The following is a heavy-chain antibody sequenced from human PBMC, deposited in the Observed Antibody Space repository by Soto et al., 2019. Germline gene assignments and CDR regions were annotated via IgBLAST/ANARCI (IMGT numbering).Heavy chain of an antibody. CDR2: IWYDGSNK. V-gene: IGHV3-33*01. D-gene: IGHD7-27*01. CDR3: ARDRALQRGIRDYYYGMDV. J-gene: IGHJ6*02. CDR1: GFTFSSYG. Sequence: QVQLVESGGGVVQPGRSLRLSCAASGFTFSSYGMHWVRQAPGKGLEWVAVIWYDGSNKYYADSVKGRFTISRDNSKNTLYLQMNSLRAEDTAVYYCARDRALQRGIRDYYYGMDVWGQGTTVTVSS.